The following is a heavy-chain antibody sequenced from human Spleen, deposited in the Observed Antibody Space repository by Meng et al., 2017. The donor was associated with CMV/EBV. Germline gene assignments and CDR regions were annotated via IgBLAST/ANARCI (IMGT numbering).Heavy chain of an antibody. CDR1: GYSFTNHW. Sequence: GESLKISCKGSGYSFTNHWIGWVRQMPGKGLEWMGIIYPGDSDTRYSPSFQGQVTISADKSISPAYLQWSSLKASDTAMYYCARLHCSTTSCYNPRDDWFDPWGQGTLVTVSS. CDR3: ARLHCSTTSCYNPRDDWFDP. CDR2: IYPGDSDT. J-gene: IGHJ5*02. D-gene: IGHD2-2*02. V-gene: IGHV5-51*01.